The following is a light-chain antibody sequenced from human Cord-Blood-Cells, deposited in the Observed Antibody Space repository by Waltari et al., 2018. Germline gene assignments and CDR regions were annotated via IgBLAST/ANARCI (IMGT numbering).Light chain of an antibody. Sequence: QSALTQPPSVSGSTGKSVPISCTGTSSAVGSYHRISWYQQPPGTAPKLMIYEVSNRPSGVPDRFSGSKSGNTASLTISGLQAEDEADYYCSSYTSSSTLFGGGTKLTVL. J-gene: IGLJ2*01. V-gene: IGLV2-18*02. CDR1: SSAVGSYHR. CDR3: SSYTSSSTL. CDR2: EVS.